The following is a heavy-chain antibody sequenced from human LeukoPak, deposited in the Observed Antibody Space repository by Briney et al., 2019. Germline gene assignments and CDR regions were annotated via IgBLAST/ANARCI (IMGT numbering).Heavy chain of an antibody. V-gene: IGHV1-8*01. CDR3: ASFSSSSRWENAFDI. Sequence: ASVKVSCKASGCTFTSYDINWMRQATGQGLEWMGWMNSNSGHTGYAQKFQGRVTMTRNTSISTAYMELSSLRSEDTAVYYCASFSSSSRWENAFDIWGQGTMVTVSS. CDR2: MNSNSGHT. J-gene: IGHJ3*02. CDR1: GCTFTSYD. D-gene: IGHD6-13*01.